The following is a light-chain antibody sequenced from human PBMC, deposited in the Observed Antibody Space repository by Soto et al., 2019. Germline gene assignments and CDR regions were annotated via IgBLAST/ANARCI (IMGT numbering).Light chain of an antibody. CDR1: QGLNTW. Sequence: IQMTQSPASVSASVGDRVTITCRASQGLNTWLAWYQQKPRQAPKLLIHAASSLQSGVPSRFRGSGYGTDFTLTISSLQPEDFATYYCQQANTFPPTFGPGTKVDIK. J-gene: IGKJ3*01. CDR3: QQANTFPPT. V-gene: IGKV1D-12*01. CDR2: AAS.